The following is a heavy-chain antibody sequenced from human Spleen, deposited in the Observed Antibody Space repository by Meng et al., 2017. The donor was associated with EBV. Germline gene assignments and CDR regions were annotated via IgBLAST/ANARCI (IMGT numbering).Heavy chain of an antibody. CDR3: ARLLYSGYGYPDY. CDR2: IYYSGST. V-gene: IGHV4-39*01. Sequence: QLQLQESGPGLVKPSGTLSLTCTVSGGSISSSSYFWGWIRQPPGKGLEWIGTIYYSGSTYYNPSLESRVTISVDTSKNQFSLKLSSVTAADTAVYYCARLLYSGYGYPDYWGQGTLVTVSS. J-gene: IGHJ4*02. D-gene: IGHD5-12*01. CDR1: GGSISSSSYF.